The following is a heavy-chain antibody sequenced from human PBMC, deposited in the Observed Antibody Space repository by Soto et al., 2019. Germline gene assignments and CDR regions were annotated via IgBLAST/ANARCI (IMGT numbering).Heavy chain of an antibody. V-gene: IGHV4-39*01. D-gene: IGHD3-22*01. CDR1: GGSIDRSNYY. CDR2: TYYNGDA. Sequence: SETLSLTCTVSGGSIDRSNYYLDWIRQPPGKGLEWIGTTYYNGDAYYNPSLKSRVTMSVDTSKNQFSLKLISVTAADTAVYYCARHFVAVVIKGWGYWGQGTLVTVS. J-gene: IGHJ4*02. CDR3: ARHFVAVVIKGWGY.